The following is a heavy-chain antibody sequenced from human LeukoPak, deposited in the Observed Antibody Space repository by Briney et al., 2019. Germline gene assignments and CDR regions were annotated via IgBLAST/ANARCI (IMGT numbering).Heavy chain of an antibody. J-gene: IGHJ4*02. Sequence: RASVKVSCKASGYTFTSYYMHWVRQAPGQGLEWMGIINPSGGSTSYAQKFQGRVTMTRDTSTSTVYMELSSPRSEDTAVYYCARDSDSSGYYYLFDYWGQGTLVTVSS. CDR3: ARDSDSSGYYYLFDY. D-gene: IGHD3-22*01. V-gene: IGHV1-46*01. CDR2: INPSGGST. CDR1: GYTFTSYY.